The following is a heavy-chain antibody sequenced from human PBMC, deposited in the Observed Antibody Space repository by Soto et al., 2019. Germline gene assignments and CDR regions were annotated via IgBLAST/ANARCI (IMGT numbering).Heavy chain of an antibody. CDR2: ISYDGSNK. V-gene: IGHV3-30*18. Sequence: GGSLRLSCAASGFPFSSYGMHWVRQAPGKGLEWVAVISYDGSNKYYADSVKGRFTISRDNSKNTLYLQMNSLRAEDTAVYYCAKSAGLPGPYYYYMDVWGKGTTVTSP. J-gene: IGHJ6*03. CDR1: GFPFSSYG. CDR3: AKSAGLPGPYYYYMDV.